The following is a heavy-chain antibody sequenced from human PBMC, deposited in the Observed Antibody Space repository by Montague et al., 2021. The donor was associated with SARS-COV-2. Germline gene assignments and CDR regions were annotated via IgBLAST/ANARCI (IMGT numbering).Heavy chain of an antibody. J-gene: IGHJ6*03. CDR2: IYYSGGT. CDR1: GGSISSYY. D-gene: IGHD3-3*01. V-gene: IGHV4-59*01. Sequence: SETLSLTCTVSGGSISSYYWSWIRQPPGKGLEWIGYIYYSGGTNYNPSLKSRVTISVDTSKNQSSLKLSSVTAADTAVYYCARALVPEEWLFGGDYYYYMDVWGKGTTVTVSS. CDR3: ARALVPEEWLFGGDYYYYMDV.